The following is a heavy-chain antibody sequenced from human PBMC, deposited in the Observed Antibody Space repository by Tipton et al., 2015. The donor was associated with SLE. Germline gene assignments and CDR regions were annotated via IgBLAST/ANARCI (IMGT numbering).Heavy chain of an antibody. J-gene: IGHJ4*02. CDR3: ASKGHSGIYPY. Sequence: VQLVQSGGGLVKPGGSLRLSCAASGFTFSSFTMNWVRPAPGKGLEWLSSISSSSSYIYYADSVKGRFTISRDNAKNSLYLQMNSLRAEDTAVYYCASKGHSGIYPYWGQGTLVTVSS. V-gene: IGHV3-21*01. CDR1: GFTFSSFT. CDR2: ISSSSSYI. D-gene: IGHD1-26*01.